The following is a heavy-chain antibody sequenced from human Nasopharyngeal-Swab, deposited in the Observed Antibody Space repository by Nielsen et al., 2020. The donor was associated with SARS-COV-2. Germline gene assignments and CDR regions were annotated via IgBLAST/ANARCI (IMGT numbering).Heavy chain of an antibody. CDR2: LPWRSGTV. CDR3: AQAHSSGWDGHGQH. J-gene: IGHJ1*01. D-gene: IGHD6-19*01. CDR1: GFTFDDYA. V-gene: IGHV3-9*01. Sequence: SLKISCVASGFTFDDYAMHWVRQLPGKGLEWVSGLPWRSGTVAYADSVQGRFTISRDNAKNSLFLQMNSRRGEDTALYYWAQAHSSGWDGHGQHWGQGTLVTVSS.